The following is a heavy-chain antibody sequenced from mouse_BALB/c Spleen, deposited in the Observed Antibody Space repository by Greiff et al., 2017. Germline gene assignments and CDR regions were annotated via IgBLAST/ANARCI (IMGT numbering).Heavy chain of an antibody. D-gene: IGHD2-3*01. CDR1: GFTFSSYT. V-gene: IGHV5-12-2*01. CDR3: ARQGDGYYFDY. J-gene: IGHJ2*01. CDR2: ISNGGGST. Sequence: KLVESGGGLVQPGGSLKLSCPASGFTFSSYTMSWVRQTPEKRLEWVAYISNGGGSTYYPDTVKGRFTISRDNAKNTLYLQMSSLKSEDTAMYYCARQGDGYYFDYWGQGTTLTVSS.